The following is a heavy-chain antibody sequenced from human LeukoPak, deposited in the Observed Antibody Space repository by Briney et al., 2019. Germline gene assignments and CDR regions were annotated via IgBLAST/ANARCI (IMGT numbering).Heavy chain of an antibody. V-gene: IGHV1-46*01. CDR3: VREKDEGTYDY. CDR1: GYTFTTYF. J-gene: IGHJ4*01. Sequence: ASVTVSCTASGYTFTTYFLHWVRQAPGQGREGMRTLKHNTRTTHQGLRFRDRVRMTGDMSTSTVFLELNSLRSDDTAVYYCVREKDEGTYDYWGQGTLVTVST. CDR2: LKHNTRTT. D-gene: IGHD2-15*01.